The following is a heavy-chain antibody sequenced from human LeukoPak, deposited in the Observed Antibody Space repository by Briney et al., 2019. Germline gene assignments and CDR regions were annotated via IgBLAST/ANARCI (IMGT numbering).Heavy chain of an antibody. CDR2: IYPGDSDT. CDR1: GYSFTSCW. Sequence: GASLKVSCKGSGYSFTSCWIGWVRQLPGKGLEWMGIIYPGDSDTRYSPSFQGQVTISADKSISTAYLQWSSLKASDTAMYYCVRQSSGYYRSFDYWGQGTLVTVSS. J-gene: IGHJ4*02. V-gene: IGHV5-51*01. D-gene: IGHD3-22*01. CDR3: VRQSSGYYRSFDY.